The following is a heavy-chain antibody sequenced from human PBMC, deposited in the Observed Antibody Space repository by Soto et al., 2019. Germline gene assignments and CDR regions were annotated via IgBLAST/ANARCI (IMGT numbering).Heavy chain of an antibody. J-gene: IGHJ4*02. Sequence: TSETLSLTCAVYGGSFSGYYWSWIRQPPGKGPEWIGEINHSGSTNYNPSLKSRVTISVDTSKNQFSLKLSSVTAADTAVYYCARAITVTTLYYYDYWGQGTLVTVSS. CDR1: GGSFSGYY. CDR3: ARAITVTTLYYYDY. CDR2: INHSGST. V-gene: IGHV4-34*01. D-gene: IGHD4-17*01.